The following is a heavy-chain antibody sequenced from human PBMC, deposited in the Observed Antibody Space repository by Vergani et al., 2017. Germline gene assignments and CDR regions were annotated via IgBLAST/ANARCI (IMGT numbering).Heavy chain of an antibody. D-gene: IGHD3-10*01. CDR1: GGTFSSYT. CDR2: IVPILDRK. Sequence: QVQLVQSGAEMKKPGSSVKVSCKSSGGTFSSYTFIWVRLAPGQGLDWMGSIVPILDRKEYAQKFQGRVAITADTSTSTVYMELSSLRSDDTAVYYCARDLGRSRVNSHYGKRVWGQGTTVTVSS. J-gene: IGHJ6*01. V-gene: IGHV1-69*08. CDR3: ARDLGRSRVNSHYGKRV.